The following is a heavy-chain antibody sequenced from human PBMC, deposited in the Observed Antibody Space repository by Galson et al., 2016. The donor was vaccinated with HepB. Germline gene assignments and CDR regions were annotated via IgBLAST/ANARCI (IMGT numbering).Heavy chain of an antibody. D-gene: IGHD3-22*01. V-gene: IGHV4-59*01. CDR3: ARSHYYDSSGEFDY. CDR2: IYYSGST. Sequence: SETLSLTCTVSGGSISTYHWNWIRQPPGKGLEWIGYIYYSGSTNYNPSLKSRATISVDTSKNQFSLKLGSVTAADTAVYYCARSHYYDSSGEFDYWGQGSLVTVSS. CDR1: GGSISTYH. J-gene: IGHJ4*02.